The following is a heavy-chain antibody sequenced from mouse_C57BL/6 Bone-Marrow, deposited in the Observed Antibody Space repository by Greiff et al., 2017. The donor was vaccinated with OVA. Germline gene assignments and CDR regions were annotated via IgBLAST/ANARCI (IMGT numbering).Heavy chain of an antibody. Sequence: VQLQQSGAELMKPGASVKLSCKATGYTFTGYWIEWVKQRPGHGLEWIGEILPGSGSTNYHEKFKGKATFTADTSSNTAYMQLSSLTTEDSAIYYCARRVTTVVAKNAMDYWGQGTSVTVSS. CDR3: ARRVTTVVAKNAMDY. D-gene: IGHD1-1*01. CDR1: GYTFTGYW. CDR2: ILPGSGST. J-gene: IGHJ4*01. V-gene: IGHV1-9*01.